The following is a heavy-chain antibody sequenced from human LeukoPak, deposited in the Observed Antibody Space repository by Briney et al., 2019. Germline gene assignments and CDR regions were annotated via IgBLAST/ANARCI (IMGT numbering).Heavy chain of an antibody. V-gene: IGHV3-13*01. CDR2: IGTAGDT. CDR1: GFTFSSHD. Sequence: GGSLRLSCAASGFTFSSHDMRWVRPATGKGLEWVSTIGTAGDTYYPGSVKGRFTISRENAKNSLYLQMNTLKAGDTAVYYCTRGGPGYYLDYWGQGTLVTVSP. CDR3: TRGGPGYYLDY. J-gene: IGHJ4*02.